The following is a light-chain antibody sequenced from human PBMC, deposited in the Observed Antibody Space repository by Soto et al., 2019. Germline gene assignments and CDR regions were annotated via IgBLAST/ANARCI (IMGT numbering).Light chain of an antibody. J-gene: IGKJ1*01. Sequence: EIVMTQSPATLSVSPGERATLSCRASQSVNNNLAWYQQKPGQAPRLLIYGASTRATGIPARFSGSVSGSDFTLTISSLQSEEFAIYYCQQYNNWWTFGQVTKVEIK. CDR3: QQYNNWWT. V-gene: IGKV3-15*01. CDR1: QSVNNN. CDR2: GAS.